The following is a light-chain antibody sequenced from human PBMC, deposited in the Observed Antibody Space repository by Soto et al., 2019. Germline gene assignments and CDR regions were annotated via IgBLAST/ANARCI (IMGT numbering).Light chain of an antibody. CDR1: GSDVGGYNY. Sequence: QLVLTQPASVSGSPGQSITISCTGTGSDVGGYNYVSWYQQHPGKAPKLVIYDVTNRPSGVSNRFSGSKSGNTASLTISGLQAEDEADYYCTSYTRSRTYVFGTGTKLTVL. J-gene: IGLJ1*01. CDR3: TSYTRSRTYV. CDR2: DVT. V-gene: IGLV2-14*03.